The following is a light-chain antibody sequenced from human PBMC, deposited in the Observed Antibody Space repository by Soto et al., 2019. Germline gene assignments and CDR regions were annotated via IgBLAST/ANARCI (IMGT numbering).Light chain of an antibody. CDR1: SSDVGGYNY. J-gene: IGLJ1*01. Sequence: QSALTQPASVSGSPGRSITISCTGTSSDVGGYNYVSWYQQHPGKAPKLMIYDVSNRPSGVSNRFSGSKSGNTASLTISGLQAEDEADYHCSSYTSSSSYVFGTGTKVTVL. CDR3: SSYTSSSSYV. V-gene: IGLV2-14*03. CDR2: DVS.